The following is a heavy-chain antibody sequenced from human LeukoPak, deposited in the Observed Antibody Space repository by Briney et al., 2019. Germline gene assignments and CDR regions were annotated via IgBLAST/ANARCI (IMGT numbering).Heavy chain of an antibody. J-gene: IGHJ5*02. D-gene: IGHD3-22*01. CDR2: ISSSGSTI. CDR3: ARGSYYDSSGYYLP. V-gene: IGHV3-48*03. CDR1: GFTFSSYE. Sequence: PGGSLRLSCAASGFTFSSYEMNWVRQAPGKGLEWVSYISSSGSTIYYADSVKGRFTISRDNAKNSLYLQMNSLRAEDTAVYYCARGSYYDSSGYYLPWGQGTLVTVSS.